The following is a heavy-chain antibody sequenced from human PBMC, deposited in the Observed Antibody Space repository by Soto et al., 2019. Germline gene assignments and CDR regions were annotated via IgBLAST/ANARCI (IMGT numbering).Heavy chain of an antibody. CDR2: INHVGGT. Sequence: PSETLSLTCAVYGGFLSESYWTWIRQPPGKGLEWIGEINHVGGTNYNPSLKSRLTISVDTSKNKFSLQLSSVTAADTAVYYCARREVDAGYLDYWGQGTLVTVSS. J-gene: IGHJ4*02. CDR1: GGFLSESY. V-gene: IGHV4-34*01. CDR3: ARREVDAGYLDY.